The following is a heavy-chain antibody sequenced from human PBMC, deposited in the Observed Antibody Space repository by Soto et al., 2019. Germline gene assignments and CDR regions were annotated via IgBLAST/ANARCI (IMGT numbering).Heavy chain of an antibody. CDR3: VKVGRIAAPGTWFDP. D-gene: IGHD6-13*01. V-gene: IGHV4-59*12. CDR2: IHYTGSA. J-gene: IGHJ5*01. Sequence: SETLSLTCTVSAGPISGSYWGWIRQSPGRELELVAYIHYTGSASYNPSLKSRVTMSIDTSKKQLSLKVNSVNTADTAVYYCVKVGRIAAPGTWFDPWGQGILVTVSS. CDR1: AGPISGSY.